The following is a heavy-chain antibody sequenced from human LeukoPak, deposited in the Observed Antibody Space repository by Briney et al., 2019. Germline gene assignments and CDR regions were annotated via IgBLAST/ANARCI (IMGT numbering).Heavy chain of an antibody. V-gene: IGHV3-23*01. Sequence: GGSLRLSCAASGFTFSNFAMSWVRQAPGKGLEWVSTISGSGGSTFYSDSVKGRFTISRDNSKSTLFLQMNSLRAEDTAVYYCAKGYTGGYYDAFDIWGQGTMVTVSS. CDR2: ISGSGGST. CDR3: AKGYTGGYYDAFDI. J-gene: IGHJ3*02. D-gene: IGHD1-26*01. CDR1: GFTFSNFA.